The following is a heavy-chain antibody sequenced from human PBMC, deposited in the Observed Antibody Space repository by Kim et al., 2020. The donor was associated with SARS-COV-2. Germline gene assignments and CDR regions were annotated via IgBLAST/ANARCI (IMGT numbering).Heavy chain of an antibody. D-gene: IGHD2-21*01. CDR1: GFTVSDNY. J-gene: IGHJ5*02. CDR2: IYSGGGT. CDR3: AKDPGHSVGVDFDP. Sequence: GGSLRLSCVGSGFTVSDNYISWVRQAPGKGLEWVSGIYSGGGTSYADSVKGRFTISRDSSKNTVYLQMNSLRTEDTAGYHCAKDPGHSVGVDFDPWGQEIRVTV. V-gene: IGHV3-66*02.